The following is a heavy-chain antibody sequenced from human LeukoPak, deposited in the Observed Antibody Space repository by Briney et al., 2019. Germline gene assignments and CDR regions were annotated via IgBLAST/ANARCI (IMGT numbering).Heavy chain of an antibody. D-gene: IGHD6-19*01. CDR1: GFTFSDYY. CDR2: ISGSSSYT. Sequence: GGSLRLSCAASGFTFSDYYMSWIRQVPGRGLEWVSYISGSSSYTNYADSVKGRFTISRDNANNSLYLQMNSLRAEDTAVYYCTRIAVVAGNTYLADYWGQGTLVTVSS. V-gene: IGHV3-11*03. J-gene: IGHJ4*02. CDR3: TRIAVVAGNTYLADY.